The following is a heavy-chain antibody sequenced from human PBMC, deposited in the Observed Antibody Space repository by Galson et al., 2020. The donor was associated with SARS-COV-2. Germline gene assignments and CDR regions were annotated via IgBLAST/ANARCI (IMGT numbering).Heavy chain of an antibody. CDR3: GRGWSYPAY. J-gene: IGHJ4*02. CDR2: INEDGSEK. CDR1: GFTFIGYW. Sequence: GGSLRLSCEGSGFTFIGYWMSWVRQAPGKGLEWVASINEDGSEKYYVDSVKGRFTIARDSAKNSVDLQMNGLRADDTAVYYCGRGWSYPAYRGQGALVSVFS. D-gene: IGHD2-15*01. V-gene: IGHV3-7*01.